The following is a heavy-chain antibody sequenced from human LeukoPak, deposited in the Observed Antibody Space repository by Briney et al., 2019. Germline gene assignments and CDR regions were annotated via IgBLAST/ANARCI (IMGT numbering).Heavy chain of an antibody. CDR1: GFTFSNSA. J-gene: IGHJ4*02. CDR3: ARDPLRYLRVGHYDY. V-gene: IGHV3-21*01. D-gene: IGHD3-9*01. CDR2: IDYDSSHI. Sequence: GGSLRLSCAASGFTFSNSAMNWXRQVXGKXLEXXSSIDYDSSHIYYAASVRGRFTISRDNARNSVYLQMNSLRVEDTAVYYCARDPLRYLRVGHYDYWGQGTLVAVSS.